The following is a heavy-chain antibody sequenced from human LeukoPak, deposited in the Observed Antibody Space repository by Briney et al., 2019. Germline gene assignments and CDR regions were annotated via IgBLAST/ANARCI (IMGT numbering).Heavy chain of an antibody. Sequence: PSETLSLTCTVSGGSISSYYWSWIRQPPGKGVEWIGYIYYSGSTNYNPSLKSRVTISVDTSKNQFSLKLSSVTAADTAVYYCARGGAAAGKVESHYYYYYMDVWGKGTTVTVSS. D-gene: IGHD6-13*01. CDR3: ARGGAAAGKVESHYYYYYMDV. V-gene: IGHV4-59*12. CDR1: GGSISSYY. CDR2: IYYSGST. J-gene: IGHJ6*03.